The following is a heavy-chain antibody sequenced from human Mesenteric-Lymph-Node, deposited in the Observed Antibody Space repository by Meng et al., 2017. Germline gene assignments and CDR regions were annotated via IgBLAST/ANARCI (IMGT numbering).Heavy chain of an antibody. Sequence: ASVKVSCKASGYTFTGYYMHWVRQAPGQGLEWMGWINPNSGGTNYAQKFQGRVTMTRDTSISTAYMELSSLRAEDTAVYYCARDRIRIAAAGPFDYWGQGNLVNVSS. J-gene: IGHJ4*02. CDR1: GYTFTGYY. D-gene: IGHD6-13*01. CDR2: INPNSGGT. V-gene: IGHV1-2*02. CDR3: ARDRIRIAAAGPFDY.